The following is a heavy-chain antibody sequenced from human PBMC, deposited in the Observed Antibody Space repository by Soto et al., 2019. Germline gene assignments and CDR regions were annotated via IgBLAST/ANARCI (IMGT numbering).Heavy chain of an antibody. J-gene: IGHJ6*02. CDR1: VFSLSKKKMC. Sequence: SGPKLGNPKQTLTINCTFSVFSLSKKKMCVSWIRQPPGKALEWLALIDWDEDKYYSTSLKTRLTISKDTSKNQVVLTMTNMDPVDTATYYCARILGHHAYGMDVWGQGTAVTVSS. V-gene: IGHV2-70*01. CDR2: IDWDEDK. CDR3: ARILGHHAYGMDV.